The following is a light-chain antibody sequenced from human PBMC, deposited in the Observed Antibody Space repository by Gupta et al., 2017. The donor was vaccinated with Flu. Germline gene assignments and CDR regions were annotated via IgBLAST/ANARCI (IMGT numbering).Light chain of an antibody. CDR2: DGS. CDR1: NIGSKT. J-gene: IGLJ2*01. Sequence: GGNNIGSKTVHWYQQKPGQAPVLVVYDGSGPSGIPERFSGSNSGNTATLTISRVEGGDEADYYCQVWDSTSDHVIFGGGTRLTVL. V-gene: IGLV3-21*02. CDR3: QVWDSTSDHVI.